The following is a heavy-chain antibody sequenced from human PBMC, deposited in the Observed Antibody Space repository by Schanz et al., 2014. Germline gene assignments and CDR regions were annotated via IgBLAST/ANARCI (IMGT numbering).Heavy chain of an antibody. CDR2: LTGSGGGT. V-gene: IGHV3-23*01. CDR1: GFTFSTYA. D-gene: IGHD7-27*01. CDR3: ARENLNWEAFDI. Sequence: EVKLLESGGHLVQPGGSLRLSCVASGFTFSTYAMSWVRQAPGKGPEWVSSLTGSGGGTYYADSVRGRFAISRDNGENSLYLEMTSLRGEDTAVYYCARENLNWEAFDIWGQGTVVTVSS. J-gene: IGHJ3*02.